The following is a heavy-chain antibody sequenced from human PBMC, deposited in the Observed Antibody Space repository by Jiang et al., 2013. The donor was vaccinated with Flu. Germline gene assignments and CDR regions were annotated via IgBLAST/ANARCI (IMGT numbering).Heavy chain of an antibody. Sequence: QTLSLTCAISGDSVSSNSVAWHWIRQSPSRGLEWLGRTSYRTKWYNDYAISVKSRITINPDTSKNQFSLQLNSVTPEDTAVYYCARDVYGDYFFDYWGQGTLVTVSS. CDR1: GDSVSSNSVA. D-gene: IGHD4-17*01. CDR3: ARDVYGDYFFDY. V-gene: IGHV6-1*01. J-gene: IGHJ4*02. CDR2: TSYRTKWYN.